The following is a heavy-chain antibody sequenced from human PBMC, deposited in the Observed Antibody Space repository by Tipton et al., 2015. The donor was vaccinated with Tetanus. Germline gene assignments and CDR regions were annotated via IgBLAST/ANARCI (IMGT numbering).Heavy chain of an antibody. CDR3: EGDDYYETSLRDYYGEEV. CDR1: GGSLRGGDHY. D-gene: IGHD3-16*01. CDR2: LSGSGSS. J-gene: IGHJ6*02. V-gene: IGHV4-61*03. Sequence: GLVKPSETLSLTCSVSGGSLRGGDHYWSWIRQSPGKGLEWLAYLSGSGSSNSNYFLKSRIAVSRETSKNHFSLNPASVTAADTAVYFCEGDDYYETSLRDYYGEEVWGQGTTVTVSS.